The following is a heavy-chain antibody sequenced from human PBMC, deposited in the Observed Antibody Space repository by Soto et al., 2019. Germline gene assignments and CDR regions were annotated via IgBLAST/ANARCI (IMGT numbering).Heavy chain of an antibody. CDR1: EYAFSKYH. D-gene: IGHD1-26*01. Sequence: ASVKVSCKACEYAFSKYHMHWVRQTPGQGLAWMGIITTSGGSTTYAQKFQGRVTMTRDLSTSTVYLELSSLRSEDTAVYYCASAARGGSYGYYFDYWGKGTLVTVSS. J-gene: IGHJ4*02. CDR3: ASAARGGSYGYYFDY. CDR2: ITTSGGST. V-gene: IGHV1-46*01.